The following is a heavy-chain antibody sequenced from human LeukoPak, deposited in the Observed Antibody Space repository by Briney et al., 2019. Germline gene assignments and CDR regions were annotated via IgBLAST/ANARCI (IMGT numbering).Heavy chain of an antibody. Sequence: SVKVSCKASGGTFSNHAVSWVRQAPGQGLEWMGGIIPIFGTANYAQKFQGRVTITADESTSTAYMELSSLRSEDTAVYYCARGGDYAPDAFDIWGQGTMVTVSS. CDR3: ARGGDYAPDAFDI. J-gene: IGHJ3*02. D-gene: IGHD4-17*01. CDR2: IIPIFGTA. CDR1: GGTFSNHA. V-gene: IGHV1-69*13.